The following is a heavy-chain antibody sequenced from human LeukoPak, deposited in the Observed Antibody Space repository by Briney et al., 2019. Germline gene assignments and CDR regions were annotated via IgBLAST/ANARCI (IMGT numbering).Heavy chain of an antibody. V-gene: IGHV4-4*07. D-gene: IGHD3-22*01. CDR3: ARIGDDSSGPFDF. J-gene: IGHJ5*01. Sequence: PSETLSLTCTVSGGSITSFYWTWIRQPAGNGLEWIGRIYSSGSTDYNPSLKSRVTMSVDTSKNHFSLRLRFVTAADTAVYYCARIGDDSSGPFDFWGQGTLVTVSS. CDR1: GGSITSFY. CDR2: IYSSGST.